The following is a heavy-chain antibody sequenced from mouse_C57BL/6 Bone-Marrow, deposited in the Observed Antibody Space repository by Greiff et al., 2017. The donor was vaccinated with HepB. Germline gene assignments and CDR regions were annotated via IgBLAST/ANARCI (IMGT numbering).Heavy chain of an antibody. CDR3: ARRLYDYDVAWFAY. D-gene: IGHD2-4*01. Sequence: EVHLVESGGGLVKPGGSLKLSCAASGFTFSSYTMSWVRQTPEKRLEWVATISGGGGNTYYPDSVKGRFTISRDNAKNTLYLQMSSLRSEDTALYYCARRLYDYDVAWFAYWGQGTLVTVSA. CDR1: GFTFSSYT. CDR2: ISGGGGNT. J-gene: IGHJ3*01. V-gene: IGHV5-9*01.